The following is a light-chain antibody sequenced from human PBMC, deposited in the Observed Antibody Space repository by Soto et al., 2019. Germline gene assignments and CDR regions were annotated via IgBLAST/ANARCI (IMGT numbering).Light chain of an antibody. V-gene: IGKV1-39*01. CDR3: QQSYRSPYT. CDR1: QSINIY. CDR2: GAS. Sequence: IQMTQSPSSLSASVGDSVTVTCRASQSINIYLNWYQQKPGKAPTLLIYGASSLQSGVPSRFTGGGSRTDFTLTISSRQTEDFATYYCQQSYRSPYTFGQGTKLEIK. J-gene: IGKJ2*01.